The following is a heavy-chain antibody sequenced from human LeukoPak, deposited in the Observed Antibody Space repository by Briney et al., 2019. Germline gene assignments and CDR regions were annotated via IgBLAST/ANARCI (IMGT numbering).Heavy chain of an antibody. CDR3: ARNSGSYSGQGC. J-gene: IGHJ4*02. D-gene: IGHD1-26*01. CDR2: IYSDGNT. Sequence: GGSLRLSCAASGFTVSSNYMSWVRQAPGKGLEWVSVIYSDGNTYCADSVRGRFTISRDSSKNTVYLQMNGLRAEDTAVYYCARNSGSYSGQGCWGQGTLVTVSS. V-gene: IGHV3-66*01. CDR1: GFTVSSNY.